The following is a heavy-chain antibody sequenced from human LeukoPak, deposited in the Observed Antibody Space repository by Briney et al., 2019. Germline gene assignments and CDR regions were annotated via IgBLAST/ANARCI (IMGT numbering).Heavy chain of an antibody. J-gene: IGHJ4*02. Sequence: GGSLRLSCAASGSTFSSYVMSWVRQAPGRGLEWVSAISGSGGSTYYAESVNGRFTISRDNSKNQLYLQMNSLRAEDTAVYYCAKSYDFWSGLFDYWGQGTLVTVSS. V-gene: IGHV3-23*01. CDR2: ISGSGGST. D-gene: IGHD3-3*01. CDR1: GSTFSSYV. CDR3: AKSYDFWSGLFDY.